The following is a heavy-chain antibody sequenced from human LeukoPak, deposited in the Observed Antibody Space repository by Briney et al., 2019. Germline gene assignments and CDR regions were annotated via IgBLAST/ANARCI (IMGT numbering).Heavy chain of an antibody. V-gene: IGHV1-69*05. CDR1: GGTFSSYA. CDR2: IIPIFGTA. Sequence: SVKVSCKASGGTFSSYAISWVRQAPGHGLEWMGRIIPIFGTANYAQKFQGRVTITTDESTSTAYMELSSLRSEDTAVYYCARAPGYCSGGSCLDYWGQGTLVTVSS. CDR3: ARAPGYCSGGSCLDY. D-gene: IGHD2-15*01. J-gene: IGHJ4*02.